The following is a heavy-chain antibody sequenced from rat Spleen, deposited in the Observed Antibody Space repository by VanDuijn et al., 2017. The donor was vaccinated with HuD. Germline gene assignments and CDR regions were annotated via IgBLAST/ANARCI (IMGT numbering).Heavy chain of an antibody. CDR3: VRQSGKYYGYNFFDY. D-gene: IGHD1-9*01. J-gene: IGHJ2*01. Sequence: EVQLVESGGGLVQPGRSLKLSCAASGFTFSNYGMAWVRQTPTKGLEWVASISTGGGNTAFYGDSMKGRFTISRDNAKSTLYLQMDSLRSEDTATYYCVRQSGKYYGYNFFDYWGQGVMVTVSS. CDR2: ISTGGGNTA. CDR1: GFTFSNYG. V-gene: IGHV5S13*01.